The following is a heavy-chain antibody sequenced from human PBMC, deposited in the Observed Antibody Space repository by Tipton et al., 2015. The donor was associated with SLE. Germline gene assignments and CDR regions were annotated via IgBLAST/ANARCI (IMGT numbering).Heavy chain of an antibody. V-gene: IGHV3-73*01. Sequence: SLRLSCAASGFTFSGSAMHWVRQASGKGLEWVGRIRSKANSYATAYAASVKGRFTISRDDSKNTAYLQMNSLKTEDTAVYYCTAGDAFDIWGEGRMVTVSS. J-gene: IGHJ3*02. CDR3: TAGDAFDI. CDR2: IRSKANSYAT. CDR1: GFTFSGSA.